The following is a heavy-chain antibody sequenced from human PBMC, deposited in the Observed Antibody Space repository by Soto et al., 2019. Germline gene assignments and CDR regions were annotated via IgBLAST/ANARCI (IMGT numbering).Heavy chain of an antibody. CDR2: ISAYNGNT. V-gene: IGHV1-18*01. Sequence: ASVKVSCKASGYTFTSYGISWVRQAPGQGLEWMGWISAYNGNTNYAQKLQGRVTMTTDTSTSTAYMELRSLRSDDTAVYYCARARQQRTKYRKNWFDPWGQGTLVTVSS. D-gene: IGHD6-13*01. J-gene: IGHJ5*02. CDR1: GYTFTSYG. CDR3: ARARQQRTKYRKNWFDP.